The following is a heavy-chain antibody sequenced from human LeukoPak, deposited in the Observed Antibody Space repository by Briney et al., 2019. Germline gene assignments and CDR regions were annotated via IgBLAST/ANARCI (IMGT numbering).Heavy chain of an antibody. CDR3: ARDPLRSTAKRGWFDP. CDR2: IIPIFGTA. D-gene: IGHD5-18*01. CDR1: GGTFSSYA. Sequence: EASVKVSCKASGGTFSSYAISWVRQAPGQGLEWMGGIIPIFGTANYAQKFQGRVTITADESTSTAYMELSSLRSEDTAVYYCARDPLRSTAKRGWFDPWGQGTLVTVSS. J-gene: IGHJ5*02. V-gene: IGHV1-69*13.